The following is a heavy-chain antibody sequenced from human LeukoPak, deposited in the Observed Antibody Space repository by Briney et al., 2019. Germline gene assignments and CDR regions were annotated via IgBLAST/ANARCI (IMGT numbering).Heavy chain of an antibody. J-gene: IGHJ4*02. CDR3: ARDGY. Sequence: SETLSLTCTVSGGSISSYYRNWIRQPPGKGLEWIGHIYNSGSTNYNPSLKSRVTISVDTSKNQFSLRLSSVTAADTAVYYRARDGYWGQGTLVTVSS. CDR2: IYNSGST. CDR1: GGSISSYY. V-gene: IGHV4-59*01.